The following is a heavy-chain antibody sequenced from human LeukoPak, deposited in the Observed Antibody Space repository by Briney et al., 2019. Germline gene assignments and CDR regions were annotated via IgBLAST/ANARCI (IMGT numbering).Heavy chain of an antibody. CDR2: IYHSGST. CDR3: ARHTRSIAVAGTGLNYFDY. CDR1: GYSISSGYY. Sequence: SETLSLTCAVSGYSISSGYYWGWIRQPPGKGLEWIGSIYHSGSTYYNPSLKSRVTISVGTSKNQFSLKLSSVTAADTAVYYCARHTRSIAVAGTGLNYFDYWGQGTLVTVSS. D-gene: IGHD6-19*01. J-gene: IGHJ4*02. V-gene: IGHV4-38-2*01.